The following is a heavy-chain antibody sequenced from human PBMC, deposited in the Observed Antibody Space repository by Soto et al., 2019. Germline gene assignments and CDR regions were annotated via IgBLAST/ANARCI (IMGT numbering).Heavy chain of an antibody. CDR3: AKISRVAGTYYYYYGMDV. J-gene: IGHJ6*02. V-gene: IGHV3-23*01. CDR1: GFTFSSYA. CDR2: ISGSGGST. Sequence: EVQLLESGGGLVQPGGSLRLSCAASGFTFSSYAMSWVRQAPGKGLESVSAISGSGGSTYYADSVKGRFTISRDNSKNTLYLQMNSLRAEDTAVYYCAKISRVAGTYYYYYGMDVWGQGTTVTVSS. D-gene: IGHD6-19*01.